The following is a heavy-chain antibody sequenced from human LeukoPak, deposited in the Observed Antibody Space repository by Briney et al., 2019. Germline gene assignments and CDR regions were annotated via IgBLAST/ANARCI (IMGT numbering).Heavy chain of an antibody. D-gene: IGHD2-2*01. CDR2: IKQDGSEK. CDR3: ARRQPTDY. CDR1: GITFSGYS. Sequence: TGGSLRLSCAASGITFSGYSMNWVRQAPGKGLEWVANIKQDGSEKYYVDSVKGRFTISRDNAKNSLYLQMNSLRAEDTAVYYCARRQPTDYWGQGTLVTVSS. J-gene: IGHJ4*02. V-gene: IGHV3-7*01.